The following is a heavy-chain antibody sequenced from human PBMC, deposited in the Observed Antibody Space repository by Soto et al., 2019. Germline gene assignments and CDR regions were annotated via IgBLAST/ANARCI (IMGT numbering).Heavy chain of an antibody. J-gene: IGHJ6*03. V-gene: IGHV1-8*01. CDR3: ARRTLGPYYYYYYMDV. CDR2: MNPNSGNT. Sequence: GASVKVSCKASGYTFTSYDINWVRQATGQGLEWMGWMNPNSGNTGYAQKFQGRVTMTRNTSISTAYMELSSLRSEDTAVFYCARRTLGPYYYYYYMDVWGKGTTVTVSS. CDR1: GYTFTSYD.